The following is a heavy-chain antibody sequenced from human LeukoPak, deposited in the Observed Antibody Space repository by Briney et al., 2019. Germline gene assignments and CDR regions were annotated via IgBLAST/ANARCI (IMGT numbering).Heavy chain of an antibody. CDR3: ARDWALYNAGYYFDY. D-gene: IGHD3-16*01. CDR1: GFTFSSYG. Sequence: GRPLRLSCAASGFTFSSYGMHWVRQAPGKGLEWVAVIWYDGGNKYYADSVKGRFTISRDNSKNTLYLQMNSLRAEDTAVYYCARDWALYNAGYYFDYWGQGTLVTVSS. J-gene: IGHJ4*02. CDR2: IWYDGGNK. V-gene: IGHV3-33*01.